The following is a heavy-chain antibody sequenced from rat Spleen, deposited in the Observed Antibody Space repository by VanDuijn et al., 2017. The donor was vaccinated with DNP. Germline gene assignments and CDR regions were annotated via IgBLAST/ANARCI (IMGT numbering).Heavy chain of an antibody. J-gene: IGHJ3*01. CDR1: GYSISSSYR. Sequence: EVQLQESGPGLVKPSQSPSLTCSVTGYSISSSYRWSWIRKFPGNKLEWMVYINSAGSTNYNPSLKSRISITRDTSKNQFFLQVDSVTTEDTATYYCARGDYGGYSHWFDYWGQGTLVTVSS. V-gene: IGHV3-3*01. D-gene: IGHD1-11*01. CDR3: ARGDYGGYSHWFDY. CDR2: INSAGST.